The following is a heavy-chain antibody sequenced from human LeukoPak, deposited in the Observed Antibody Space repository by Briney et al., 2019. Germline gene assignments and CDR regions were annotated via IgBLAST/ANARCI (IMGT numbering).Heavy chain of an antibody. J-gene: IGHJ4*02. V-gene: IGHV4-4*07. Sequence: SETLSLTCSVSGGSINTYYWSCIRQPAGKGLEWIGRIHSSGSTHYNPSLKSRVTMSLDTSKNQFSLKLTSVTAADTAVYYCARHNDFFDYCGQGTLVTVSS. D-gene: IGHD1-14*01. CDR2: IHSSGST. CDR1: GGSINTYY. CDR3: ARHNDFFDY.